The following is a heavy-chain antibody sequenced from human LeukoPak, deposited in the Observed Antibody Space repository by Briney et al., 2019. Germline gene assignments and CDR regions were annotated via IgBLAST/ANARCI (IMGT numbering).Heavy chain of an antibody. D-gene: IGHD1-26*01. V-gene: IGHV3-53*04. CDR2: IYSGGST. CDR3: ARPPHGAIWPYYYYGMDV. Sequence: GGSLRLSCAASGFTVSSNYMSWVRQAPGKGLEWVSVIYSGGSTYYADSVKGRFTISRHNPKNTLYLQMNSLRAEDTAVYYCARPPHGAIWPYYYYGMDVWGQGTTVTVSS. CDR1: GFTVSSNY. J-gene: IGHJ6*02.